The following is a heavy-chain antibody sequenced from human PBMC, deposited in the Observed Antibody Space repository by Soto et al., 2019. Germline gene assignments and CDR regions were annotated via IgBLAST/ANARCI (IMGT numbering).Heavy chain of an antibody. CDR1: GYTFTSYY. D-gene: IGHD5-18*01. Sequence: ASVKVSCKASGYTFTSYYMHWVRQAPGQGLEWMGIINPSGGSTSYAQKFQGRVTMTRDTSTSTVYMELSSLRSEDTAVYYCAREDTAIGAPYYYYYMDVWGKGTTVTVSS. CDR2: INPSGGST. CDR3: AREDTAIGAPYYYYYMDV. J-gene: IGHJ6*03. V-gene: IGHV1-46*03.